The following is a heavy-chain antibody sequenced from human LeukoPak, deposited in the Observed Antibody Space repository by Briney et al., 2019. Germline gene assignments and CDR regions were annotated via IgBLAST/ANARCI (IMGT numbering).Heavy chain of an antibody. Sequence: GGSLRLSCAASGFTFRNKWMHWVRQAPGKGPVWVSRINSDGSITNYADSVKGRFTISRDNAKNTVYLQMNSLRAEDTAVYYRAKWDLGWGQGALVTVSS. CDR2: INSDGSIT. CDR3: AKWDLG. D-gene: IGHD1-26*01. CDR1: GFTFRNKW. J-gene: IGHJ4*02. V-gene: IGHV3-74*01.